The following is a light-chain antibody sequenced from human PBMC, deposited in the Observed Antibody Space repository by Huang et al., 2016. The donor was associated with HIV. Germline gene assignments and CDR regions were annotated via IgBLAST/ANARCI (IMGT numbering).Light chain of an antibody. CDR1: QSLLYTLNNKNY. CDR3: QQYYSVPQT. Sequence: DIVMTQSPDFLSVSPGERATINCKSSQSLLYTLNNKNYLAWFQQRAGRPPKLLLYWSTTRESGMSDRFSGSGSGTDFTLTIDNVQAEDVAIYFCQQYYSVPQTFGRGTKVEIK. CDR2: WST. J-gene: IGKJ1*01. V-gene: IGKV4-1*01.